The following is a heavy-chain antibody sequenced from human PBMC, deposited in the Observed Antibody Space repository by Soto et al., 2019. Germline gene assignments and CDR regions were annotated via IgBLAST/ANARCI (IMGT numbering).Heavy chain of an antibody. Sequence: GGSVRLSCAASGFTVSDNYMTWVRQAPGKGLEWVSVLYSAGNAYYADSVQGRFTISRDDSKNTLYLQMNRLRAEDTAVYYCARDKGGGWYYFHSWGQGTLVTVYS. CDR3: ARDKGGGWYYFHS. V-gene: IGHV3-53*01. J-gene: IGHJ4*02. CDR2: LYSAGNA. CDR1: GFTVSDNY. D-gene: IGHD6-19*01.